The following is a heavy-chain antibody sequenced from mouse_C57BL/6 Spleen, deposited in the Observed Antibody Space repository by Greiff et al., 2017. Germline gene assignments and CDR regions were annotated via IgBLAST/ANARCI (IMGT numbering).Heavy chain of an antibody. D-gene: IGHD3-3*01. Sequence: EVKLMESGPGLVKPSQSLSLTCSVTGYSITSGHYWNWIRQFPGNKLEWMGYISYDGSNNYNPSLKNRISITRDTSKNQFFLKLNSVTTEDTATYYCARDSANWFAYWGQGTLVTVSA. CDR1: GYSITSGHY. J-gene: IGHJ3*01. CDR2: ISYDGSN. V-gene: IGHV3-6*01. CDR3: ARDSANWFAY.